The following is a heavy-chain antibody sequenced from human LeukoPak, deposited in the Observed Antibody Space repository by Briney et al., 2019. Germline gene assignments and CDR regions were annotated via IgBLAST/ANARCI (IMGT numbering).Heavy chain of an antibody. J-gene: IGHJ4*02. V-gene: IGHV4-34*01. CDR1: GGSFSGYY. Sequence: SETLSLTCAVYGGSFSGYYWSWIRQPPGKGLEWIGEINHSGSTNYNPSLKSRVTISVDTSKNQFSLKLSSVTAADTAVYYCARGPEASNYYDSTLAPRPLVFWGQGTLVTVSS. D-gene: IGHD3-22*01. CDR3: ARGPEASNYYDSTLAPRPLVF. CDR2: INHSGST.